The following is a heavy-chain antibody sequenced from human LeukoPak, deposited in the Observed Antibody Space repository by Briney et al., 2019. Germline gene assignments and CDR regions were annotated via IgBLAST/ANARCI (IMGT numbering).Heavy chain of an antibody. J-gene: IGHJ4*02. CDR1: GFTFSSYA. D-gene: IGHD2-2*01. CDR2: ISYDGSNK. V-gene: IGHV3-30-3*01. CDR3: AIDIVVVPAAIDY. Sequence: GGSPRLSCAASGFTFSSYAMHWVRQAPGKGLEWVAVISYDGSNKYYADSVKGRFTISRDNSKNTLYLQMNSLRAEDTAVYYCAIDIVVVPAAIDYWGQGTLVTVSS.